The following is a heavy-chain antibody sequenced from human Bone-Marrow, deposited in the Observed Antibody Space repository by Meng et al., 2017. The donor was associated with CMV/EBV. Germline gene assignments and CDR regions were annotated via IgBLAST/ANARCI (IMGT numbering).Heavy chain of an antibody. Sequence: GESLKISCAASGSTFNYYNMNWVRQAPGKRLEWVSSISSSSSYIYYGDSVKGRLTISRDNAKNSLYLQMNSLRAEDTAVYHCAIEPRISMIVAEVYWGQGTLVTVSS. D-gene: IGHD3-22*01. V-gene: IGHV3-21*01. CDR2: ISSSSSYI. CDR3: AIEPRISMIVAEVY. J-gene: IGHJ4*02. CDR1: GSTFNYYN.